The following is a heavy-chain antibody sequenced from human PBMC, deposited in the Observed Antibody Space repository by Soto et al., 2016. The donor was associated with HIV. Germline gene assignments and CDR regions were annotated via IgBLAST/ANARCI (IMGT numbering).Heavy chain of an antibody. Sequence: QVHLQESGPGLVRPSETLSPTCTVSGGSINTYYWSWIRQPPGKGLQWIGDVYYHGETTYNPSLGSRVIISIDSSKTQFSLHLSSVTAEDTAIYYCARDPTFDYDRSGFNWFDPGARNLVTV. J-gene: IGHJ5*02. CDR2: VYYHGET. D-gene: IGHD3-22*01. CDR3: ARDPTFDYDRSGFNWFDP. V-gene: IGHV4-59*01. CDR1: GGSINTYY.